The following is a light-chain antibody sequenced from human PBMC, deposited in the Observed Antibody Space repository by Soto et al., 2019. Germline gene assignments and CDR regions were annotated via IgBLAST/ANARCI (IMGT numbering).Light chain of an antibody. CDR2: AAS. CDR1: QDISNY. V-gene: IGKV1-27*01. CDR3: QNYKSAPNT. J-gene: IGKJ2*01. Sequence: DIQMTQSPSSLSASVGDRVTITCRASQDISNYLAWYQQKPGKVPKLLIYAASTLQTGVQSRFSGSGSGTVFTLTINSLQPEDVAIYYCQNYKSAPNTFGRGTRLEIK.